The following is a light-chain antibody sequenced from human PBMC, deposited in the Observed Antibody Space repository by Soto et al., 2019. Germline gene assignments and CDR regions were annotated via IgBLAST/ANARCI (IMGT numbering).Light chain of an antibody. Sequence: QSVLTQPASVSGSPGQSITISCTGTSSDVGGYNYVSWYQQHPGKAPKLIIYDVNNRPSGVSNRFSGSKSGNTASLTISGLQAEDEADYYCSSYTSSSTWVFGGGTQLTVL. J-gene: IGLJ3*02. CDR2: DVN. CDR1: SSDVGGYNY. CDR3: SSYTSSSTWV. V-gene: IGLV2-14*03.